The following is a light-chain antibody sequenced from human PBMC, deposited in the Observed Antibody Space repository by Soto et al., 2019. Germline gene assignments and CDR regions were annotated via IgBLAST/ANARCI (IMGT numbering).Light chain of an antibody. V-gene: IGKV3-11*01. CDR1: QSVSSY. J-gene: IGKJ5*01. CDR2: DAS. Sequence: EIVLKQSPATLSLSPGERATLSCRASQSVSSYLAWYQQKPGQAPRLLIYDASNRATGIPARFGGSGSGTDFTLTISSLEPQDFAVYYCQLRSNWPPITCGQGTRLEI. CDR3: QLRSNWPPIT.